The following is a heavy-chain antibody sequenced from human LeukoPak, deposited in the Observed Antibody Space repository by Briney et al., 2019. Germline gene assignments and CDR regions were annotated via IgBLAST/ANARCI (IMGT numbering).Heavy chain of an antibody. V-gene: IGHV3-53*01. Sequence: GGSLRLSCAASGFTVSSNYMSWVRQAPGKGLEWVSVIYSGGSTYYADSVKGRFTISRGNSKNTLYLQMNSLRAEDTAVYYCARHSSGFPAPDYWGQGTLVTVSS. CDR1: GFTVSSNY. CDR2: IYSGGST. D-gene: IGHD3-22*01. J-gene: IGHJ4*02. CDR3: ARHSSGFPAPDY.